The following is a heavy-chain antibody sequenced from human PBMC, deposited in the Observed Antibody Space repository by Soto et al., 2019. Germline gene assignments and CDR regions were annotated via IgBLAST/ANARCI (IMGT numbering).Heavy chain of an antibody. Sequence: GGSLRLSCAVSGFTFNSYAMTWVRQAPGKGLEWVSSISGSADVMYYADSVKGRFIISRDNSKMTLSLQLNSLSAEDTGVYYCAKYRRSSYGAEGFDYWGQGALVTVSS. CDR1: GFTFNSYA. J-gene: IGHJ4*02. D-gene: IGHD3-16*02. CDR3: AKYRRSSYGAEGFDY. V-gene: IGHV3-23*01. CDR2: ISGSADVM.